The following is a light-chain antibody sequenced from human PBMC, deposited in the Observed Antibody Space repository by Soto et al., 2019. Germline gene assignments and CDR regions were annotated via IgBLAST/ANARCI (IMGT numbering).Light chain of an antibody. J-gene: IGLJ2*01. V-gene: IGLV2-23*01. CDR1: SSDVGSYNL. CDR2: EGS. CDR3: CSYAGSEV. Sequence: QSALTQPASVSGSPGQSITISCTGTSSDVGSYNLVSWYQHHPGKAPKLMIYEGSKRPSGVSNRFSGSKSGNTASLTISGLQAEDEADYYCCSYAGSEVLGGGTQLIVL.